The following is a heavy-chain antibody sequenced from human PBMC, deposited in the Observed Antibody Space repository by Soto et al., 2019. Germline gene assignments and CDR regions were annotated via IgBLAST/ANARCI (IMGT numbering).Heavy chain of an antibody. CDR3: ARRV. CDR2: ISAGGDRT. J-gene: IGHJ4*02. Sequence: EVQVSESGGALLQPGGSLRLSGATSGFPFSNYPMNWVRQAPGKGLEWVSGISAGGDRTYYADSVKGRFTIFRDNSKNSVSLRMNSLRVEDTAVYYCARRVWGQGTLVTVSS. CDR1: GFPFSNYP. V-gene: IGHV3-23*01.